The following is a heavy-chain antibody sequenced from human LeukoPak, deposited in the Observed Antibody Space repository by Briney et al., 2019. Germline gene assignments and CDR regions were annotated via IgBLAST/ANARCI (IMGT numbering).Heavy chain of an antibody. V-gene: IGHV3-30*02. CDR2: IRYDGSNK. CDR3: AKDVDSSGWYYFDY. J-gene: IGHJ4*02. D-gene: IGHD6-19*01. CDR1: GFTFSSYG. Sequence: GGSLRLSCAASGFTFSSYGMHWVRQAPGEGLEWVAFIRYDGSNKYYADSVKGRFTISRDNSKNTLYLQMNSLRAEDTAVYYCAKDVDSSGWYYFDYWGQGTLVTVSS.